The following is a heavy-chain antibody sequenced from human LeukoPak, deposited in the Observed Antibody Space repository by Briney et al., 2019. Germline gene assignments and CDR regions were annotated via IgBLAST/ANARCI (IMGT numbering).Heavy chain of an antibody. CDR3: ARMYYDFWSGYFGLDDAFDI. CDR2: IISIFGTA. CDR1: GGTFISYA. J-gene: IGHJ3*02. D-gene: IGHD3-3*01. Sequence: SVKVSCKASGGTFISYAISWVRQAPGQGLEWMGGIISIFGTANYAQKFQGRVTITADESTSTAYMELSSLRSEDTAVYYCARMYYDFWSGYFGLDDAFDIWGQGTMVTVSS. V-gene: IGHV1-69*01.